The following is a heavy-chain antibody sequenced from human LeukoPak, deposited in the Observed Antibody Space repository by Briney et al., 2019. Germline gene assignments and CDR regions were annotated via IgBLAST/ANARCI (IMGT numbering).Heavy chain of an antibody. V-gene: IGHV3-23*01. D-gene: IGHD2-2*01. Sequence: GGSLRLSCVVSGLTFSSYAMTWVRQAPGKGLEWVSGMSSSGDSIYYADSVKGRFTISRDNFKSTLYLHMNSLTVEDTALYFCATYQVQFSVTWRDAFEIWGQGTMVTVSS. CDR1: GLTFSSYA. J-gene: IGHJ3*02. CDR3: ATYQVQFSVTWRDAFEI. CDR2: MSSSGDSI.